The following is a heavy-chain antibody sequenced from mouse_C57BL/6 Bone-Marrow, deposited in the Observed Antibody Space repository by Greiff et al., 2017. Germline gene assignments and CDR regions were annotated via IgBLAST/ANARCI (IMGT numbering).Heavy chain of an antibody. J-gene: IGHJ3*01. CDR1: GFTFSDYG. Sequence: EVQGVESGGGLVKPGGSLKLSCAASGFTFSDYGMHWVRQAPEKGLEWVAYISSGSSTIYYADTVKGRFTISRDNAKNTLFLQMTSLRSEDTAMYYCARSLFYYDSRFAYWGQGTLVTVSA. V-gene: IGHV5-17*01. CDR3: ARSLFYYDSRFAY. D-gene: IGHD2-4*01. CDR2: ISSGSSTI.